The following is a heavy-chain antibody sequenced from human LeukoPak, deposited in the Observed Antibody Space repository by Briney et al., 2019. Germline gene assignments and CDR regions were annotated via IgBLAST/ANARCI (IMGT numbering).Heavy chain of an antibody. CDR1: GFAFSNYW. Sequence: GGSLRLSCAASGFAFSNYWMHWVRQAPGKGLVWVSRINSDGIITNYADSVQGRFTISRDNAKNTLYLQMNSLRAEDTAVYYCARDRYYDILTGYYTYYGMDVWGQGTTVTVSS. J-gene: IGHJ6*02. CDR2: INSDGIIT. V-gene: IGHV3-74*01. CDR3: ARDRYYDILTGYYTYYGMDV. D-gene: IGHD3-9*01.